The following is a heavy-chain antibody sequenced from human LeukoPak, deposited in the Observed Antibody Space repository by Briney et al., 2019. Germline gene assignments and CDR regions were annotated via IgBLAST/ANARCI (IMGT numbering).Heavy chain of an antibody. D-gene: IGHD6-19*01. CDR2: ISPSGDIK. CDR3: AKDLLPVAANW. J-gene: IGHJ4*02. CDR1: GFTFSNHG. Sequence: GGSLRLSCAASGFTFSNHGMNWVRQAPGKGLEWVSGISPSGDIKYYADSVKGRFTISRDNSKNTLYLQMNSLRAEDTALYYCAKDLLPVAANWWGQGTLVTVSS. V-gene: IGHV3-23*01.